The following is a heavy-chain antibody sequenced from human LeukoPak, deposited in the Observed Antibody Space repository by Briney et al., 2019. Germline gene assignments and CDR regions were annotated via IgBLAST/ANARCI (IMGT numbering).Heavy chain of an antibody. V-gene: IGHV3-7*01. CDR2: IRRDGSET. D-gene: IGHD2-2*01. CDR3: ARRQGQDCSSTSCPLGY. Sequence: GGSLRLSCAASGFTFSNYWMTWVRRAPGKGLEWVANIRRDGSETHYVDSVMGRFTISRDNAKNSLYLQMNSLRAEDTAVYYCARRQGQDCSSTSCPLGYWGQGTLVTVSS. CDR1: GFTFSNYW. J-gene: IGHJ4*02.